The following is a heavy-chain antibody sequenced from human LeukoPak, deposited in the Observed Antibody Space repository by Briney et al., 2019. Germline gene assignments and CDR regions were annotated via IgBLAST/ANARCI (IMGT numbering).Heavy chain of an antibody. J-gene: IGHJ4*02. Sequence: GRSLRLSCAASGFRFSSYGMHWVRQAPGKGLEWVAVISYDGTNKDYADSVKGRFTISRDNSKNTLFLQMNSLRTEDTAVYYCAKDRGWNGAFDHWGQGTLVTVSS. CDR2: ISYDGTNK. D-gene: IGHD1-1*01. CDR1: GFRFSSYG. CDR3: AKDRGWNGAFDH. V-gene: IGHV3-30*18.